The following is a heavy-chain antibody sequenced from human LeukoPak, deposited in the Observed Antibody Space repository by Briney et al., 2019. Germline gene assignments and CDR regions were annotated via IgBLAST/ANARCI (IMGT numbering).Heavy chain of an antibody. J-gene: IGHJ3*02. CDR1: GFTVSSSY. Sequence: GGSLRLSCAASGFTVSSSYMNWFRQTPGKGLEWVSVIYSDGTTYYADSVKGRFTISRDNSKNTLYLQMNSLRAEDTAMYYCARNKRMSPNDAFDIWGQGTVVTVSS. CDR3: ARNKRMSPNDAFDI. V-gene: IGHV3-53*01. D-gene: IGHD2/OR15-2a*01. CDR2: IYSDGTT.